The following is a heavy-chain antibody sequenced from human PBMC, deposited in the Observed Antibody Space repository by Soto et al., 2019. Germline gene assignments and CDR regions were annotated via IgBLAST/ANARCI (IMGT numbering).Heavy chain of an antibody. V-gene: IGHV1-2*04. J-gene: IGHJ6*02. CDR2: INPNSGGT. D-gene: IGHD3-22*01. CDR1: GYTFTAYY. CDR3: ARANTIRPYYFNMDV. Sequence: ASVKVSCKASGYTFTAYYIHWVRQGPGRGLEWVGWINPNSGGTYYAQKFQAWSTVTRDTSISTAYLELSGLTSNDTAVYYCARANTIRPYYFNMDVWGQGTTVTVSS.